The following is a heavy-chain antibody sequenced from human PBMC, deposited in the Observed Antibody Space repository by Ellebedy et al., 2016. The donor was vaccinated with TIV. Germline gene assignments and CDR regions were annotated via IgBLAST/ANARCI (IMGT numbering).Heavy chain of an antibody. CDR1: GFTFSSYA. V-gene: IGHV3-64D*06. D-gene: IGHD2-21*01. CDR3: VNFHCGGDCYPA. J-gene: IGHJ5*02. Sequence: GGSLRLXXAASGFTFSSYAMHWVRQAPGKGLEYVSAISSNGGSTYYADSVKGRFTISRDNSKNTLYLQMSSLRVEDTAVYYCVNFHCGGDCYPAWGQGTLVTVSS. CDR2: ISSNGGST.